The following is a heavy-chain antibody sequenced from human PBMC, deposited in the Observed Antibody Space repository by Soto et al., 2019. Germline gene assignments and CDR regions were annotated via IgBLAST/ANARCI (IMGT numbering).Heavy chain of an antibody. CDR2: ISSRGPT. D-gene: IGHD3-10*01. Sequence: GGSLRLSCAASGFTFSSFAMNWVRQAPWTGLEWVSTISSRGPTYYADSVKGRFTISRDNSKNTLYLQMKSLRAEDTAIYYCAKNYYYGSGSYSFDYWGQGTMVTVSS. CDR3: AKNYYYGSGSYSFDY. CDR1: GFTFSSFA. V-gene: IGHV3-23*01. J-gene: IGHJ4*02.